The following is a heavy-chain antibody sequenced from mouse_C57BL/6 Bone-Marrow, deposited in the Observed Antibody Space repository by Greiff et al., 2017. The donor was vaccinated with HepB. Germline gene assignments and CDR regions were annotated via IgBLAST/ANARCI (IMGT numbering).Heavy chain of an antibody. Sequence: EVQGVESGGGLVQPGGSLKLSCAASGFTFSDYYMYWVRQTPEKRLEWVAYISNGGGSTYYPDTVKGRFTISRDNAKNTLYLQMSRLKSEDTAMYYCASLYGNYGAMDYWGQGTSVTVSS. CDR2: ISNGGGST. J-gene: IGHJ4*01. CDR3: ASLYGNYGAMDY. CDR1: GFTFSDYY. V-gene: IGHV5-12*01. D-gene: IGHD2-1*01.